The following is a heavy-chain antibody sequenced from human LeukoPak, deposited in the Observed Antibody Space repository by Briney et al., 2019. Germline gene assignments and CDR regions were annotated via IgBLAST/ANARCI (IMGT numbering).Heavy chain of an antibody. CDR2: INWSGGRT. Sequence: GGSLRLSCAASGFTFDDYGMSWVRQAPGKGLEWVSGINWSGGRTGYADSLKGRFTISRDNAKNTLYLQMNSLRDEDTALYYCARDLTTSVNWGQGTLVTVSS. D-gene: IGHD1/OR15-1a*01. CDR1: GFTFDDYG. J-gene: IGHJ4*02. CDR3: ARDLTTSVN. V-gene: IGHV3-20*04.